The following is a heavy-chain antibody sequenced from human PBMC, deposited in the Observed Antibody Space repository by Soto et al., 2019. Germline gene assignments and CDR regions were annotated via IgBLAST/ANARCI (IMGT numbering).Heavy chain of an antibody. Sequence: QVQLQESGPGLVKPSQTLSLTCTVSGGSISSGGYYWAWFRQHPGKGLEWIGYIYYIGSTSYTLSLKSRVTISVDTSKNQFSLKLSSVTAADTAVYYCARAHLRVTIEGYYYYGMDVWGQGTTVTVSS. D-gene: IGHD4-4*01. J-gene: IGHJ6*02. CDR2: IYYIGST. V-gene: IGHV4-31*03. CDR1: GGSISSGGYY. CDR3: ARAHLRVTIEGYYYYGMDV.